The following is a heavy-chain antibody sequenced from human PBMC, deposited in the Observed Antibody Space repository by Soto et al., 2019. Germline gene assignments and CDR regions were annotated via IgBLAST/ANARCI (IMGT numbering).Heavy chain of an antibody. D-gene: IGHD1-1*01. V-gene: IGHV1-69*12. CDR2: IIPIFGTA. J-gene: IGHJ6*02. Sequence: QVQLVQSGAEVKKPGSSVKVSCKASGGTFSSYAISWVRQAPGQGLEWMGGIIPIFGTANYAQKFQGRVTITADESTRRADRELSSVRSEDTAVYYCARSLFRDGTTGIYYYYGMDVWGQGTTVTVSS. CDR1: GGTFSSYA. CDR3: ARSLFRDGTTGIYYYYGMDV.